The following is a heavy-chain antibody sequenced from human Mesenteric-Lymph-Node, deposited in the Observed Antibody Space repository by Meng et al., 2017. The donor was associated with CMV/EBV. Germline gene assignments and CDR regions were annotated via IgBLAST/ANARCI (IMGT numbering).Heavy chain of an antibody. CDR3: AAQWLLLGAFDY. J-gene: IGHJ4*02. Sequence: CTPSGFMFRAYAMSWVRQAPGKGLEWVSVISGDGGSTDYADSVKGRFTISRDNSKNTLYLQMNSLRAEDTAVYYCAAQWLLLGAFDYWGQGTLVTVSS. CDR1: GFMFRAYA. CDR2: ISGDGGST. D-gene: IGHD3-22*01. V-gene: IGHV3-23*01.